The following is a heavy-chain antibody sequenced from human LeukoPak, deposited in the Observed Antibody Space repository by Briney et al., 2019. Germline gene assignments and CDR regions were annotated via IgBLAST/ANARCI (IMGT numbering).Heavy chain of an antibody. CDR3: ARCGYCSSTSCSRGAFDI. J-gene: IGHJ3*02. Sequence: ASVKVSCKASGYTFTGYYMHWVRQAPGQGLEWMGWISPNSGGTNYAQKFQGWVTMTRDTSISTAYMELSRLRSDDTAVYYCARCGYCSSTSCSRGAFDIWGQGTMVTVSS. CDR2: ISPNSGGT. V-gene: IGHV1-2*04. D-gene: IGHD2-2*01. CDR1: GYTFTGYY.